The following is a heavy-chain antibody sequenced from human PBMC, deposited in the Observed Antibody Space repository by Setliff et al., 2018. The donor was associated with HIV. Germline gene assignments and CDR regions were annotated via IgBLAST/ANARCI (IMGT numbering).Heavy chain of an antibody. Sequence: SETLSLTCTVAGGSVGGSSYYWAWIRQPPGKGLEWIGSIYYTGNTKYNPSLESRVTFSIDTSDNQFSLRLASVTAADPSIYYCARDDSIVLVPAIMRGDGFDFWGQGRMVTVSS. V-gene: IGHV4-39*07. CDR2: IYYTGNT. CDR3: ARDDSIVLVPAIMRGDGFDF. D-gene: IGHD2-2*01. J-gene: IGHJ3*01. CDR1: GGSVGGSSYY.